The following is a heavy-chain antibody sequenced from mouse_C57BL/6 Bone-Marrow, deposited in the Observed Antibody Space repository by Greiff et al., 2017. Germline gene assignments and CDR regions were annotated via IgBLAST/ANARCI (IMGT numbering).Heavy chain of an antibody. V-gene: IGHV1-81*01. CDR2: LYPRSGNP. J-gene: IGHJ2*01. D-gene: IGHD1-1*01. CDR1: GYTFTSSG. CDR3: ARGVGFITTVVESFLDY. Sequence: QVQLQQSGAELARPGASVKLSCKASGYTFTSSGISWVQQRTGQGLEWIGELYPRSGNPYYNEKFKGQATLTADKSSSTAYMELRSLTSEDSAIYVCARGVGFITTVVESFLDYWGQGTTLTVSS.